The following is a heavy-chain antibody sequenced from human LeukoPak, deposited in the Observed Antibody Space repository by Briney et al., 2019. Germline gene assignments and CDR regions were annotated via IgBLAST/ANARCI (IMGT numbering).Heavy chain of an antibody. Sequence: GGTLRLSCAASGFTFSSYGMNWVRQAPGKGLEWVSTISGSGDTTYYADSVKGRFTISRDNSKNTLYLQMNSLRAEDTAVYYCAKSGLSKFDCWGQGTLVTVSS. V-gene: IGHV3-23*01. D-gene: IGHD3-10*01. J-gene: IGHJ4*02. CDR1: GFTFSSYG. CDR3: AKSGLSKFDC. CDR2: ISGSGDTT.